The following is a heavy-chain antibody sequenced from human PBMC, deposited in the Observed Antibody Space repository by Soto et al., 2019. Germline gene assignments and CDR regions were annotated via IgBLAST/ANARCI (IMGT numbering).Heavy chain of an antibody. V-gene: IGHV3-21*01. J-gene: IGHJ4*02. Sequence: PGGSLRLSCASSGFTFXSYSMNLVRQAPGKGLEWVSSISSSSSYIYYADSVKGRFTISRDNAKNSLYLQMNSLRAEDTAVYYCARVSPTLIAAAGPFDYWGQGTLVTVSS. CDR3: ARVSPTLIAAAGPFDY. CDR2: ISSSSSYI. CDR1: GFTFXSYS. D-gene: IGHD6-13*01.